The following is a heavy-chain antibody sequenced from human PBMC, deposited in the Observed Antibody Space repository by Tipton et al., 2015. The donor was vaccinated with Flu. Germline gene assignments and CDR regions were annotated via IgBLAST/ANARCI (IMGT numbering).Heavy chain of an antibody. Sequence: TLSLTCTVSGGSIRSHYWTWIRQPAGKGLEWIGRIYTNGSTNYNPSLKSRVTMSVDTSKSQFSLMLRSVTAADTAVYYCARAVYGDDGAFDIWGQGTMVTVSS. CDR1: GGSIRSHY. CDR2: IYTNGST. CDR3: ARAVYGDDGAFDI. D-gene: IGHD4-17*01. V-gene: IGHV4-4*07. J-gene: IGHJ3*02.